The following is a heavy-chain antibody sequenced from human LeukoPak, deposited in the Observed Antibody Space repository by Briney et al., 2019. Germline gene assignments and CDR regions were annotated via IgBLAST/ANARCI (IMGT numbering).Heavy chain of an antibody. Sequence: GASVKVSCKASGFTFTSSAVQWVRQARGQRLEWIGWIVVGSGNTNYAQKFQERVTITRDMSTSTAYMELSSLRSEDTAVYYCARDFCSSEACPFRDDAFDIWGQGTKVTVSS. V-gene: IGHV1-58*01. CDR2: IVVGSGNT. CDR1: GFTFTSSA. J-gene: IGHJ3*02. CDR3: ARDFCSSEACPFRDDAFDI. D-gene: IGHD2-2*01.